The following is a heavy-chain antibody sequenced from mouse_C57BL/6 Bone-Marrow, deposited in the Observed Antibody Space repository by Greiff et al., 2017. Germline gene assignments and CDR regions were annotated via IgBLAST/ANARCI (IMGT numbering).Heavy chain of an antibody. V-gene: IGHV3-6*01. D-gene: IGHD1-1*01. Sequence: ESGPGLVKPSQSLSLTCSVTGYSITSGYYWNWIRQFPGNKLEWMGYISYDGSNNYNPSLKNRIFITRDTSKNQFFLKLNSVTTEDTATYYCARERHYYGSSYWYFDVWGTRPTVTVSS. J-gene: IGHJ1*03. CDR2: ISYDGSN. CDR1: GYSITSGYY. CDR3: ARERHYYGSSYWYFDV.